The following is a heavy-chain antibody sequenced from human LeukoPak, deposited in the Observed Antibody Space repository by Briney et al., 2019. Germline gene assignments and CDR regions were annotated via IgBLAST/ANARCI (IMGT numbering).Heavy chain of an antibody. V-gene: IGHV1-46*02. CDR3: ARRSIAARPVRWAFDI. CDR1: GYTFNSYY. Sequence: ASVKLSCKASGYTFNSYYMHWVRQAHGQGLEWMGIINPSGGSTSYAQKFQGRVTMTRDMSTSTVYMELSSLRSEDTAVYYCARRSIAARPVRWAFDIWGQGTMVTVSS. CDR2: INPSGGST. D-gene: IGHD6-6*01. J-gene: IGHJ3*02.